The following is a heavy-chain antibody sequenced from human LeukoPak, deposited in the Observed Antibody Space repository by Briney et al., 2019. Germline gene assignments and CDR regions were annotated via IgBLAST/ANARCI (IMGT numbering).Heavy chain of an antibody. V-gene: IGHV4-4*07. CDR2: IYTSGST. D-gene: IGHD3-10*01. CDR3: ARDRPAAYYYGSGSYILGLDY. CDR1: GGSISSYY. Sequence: SETLSLTCTVSGGSISSYYWSWIRQPAGEGLEWIGRIYTSGSTNYNPSLKSRVTMSVDTSKNQFSLKLSSVTAADAAVYYCARDRPAAYYYGSGSYILGLDYWGQGTLVTVSS. J-gene: IGHJ4*02.